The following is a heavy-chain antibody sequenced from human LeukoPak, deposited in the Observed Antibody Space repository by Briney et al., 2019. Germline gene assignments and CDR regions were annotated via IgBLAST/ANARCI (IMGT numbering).Heavy chain of an antibody. CDR1: GGSISSGDYY. CDR3: ARDNCSSSSGYEIDY. J-gene: IGHJ4*02. D-gene: IGHD2-2*01. V-gene: IGHV4-30-4*01. Sequence: PSETLSLTCTVSGGSISSGDYYWRWIRHPPGKGLKCMGDIYYSGSTYYNPSLKSRVTISVDTSKNQFSLKLSSVTAADTAVYDCARDNCSSSSGYEIDYWGQGTLVTVSS. CDR2: IYYSGST.